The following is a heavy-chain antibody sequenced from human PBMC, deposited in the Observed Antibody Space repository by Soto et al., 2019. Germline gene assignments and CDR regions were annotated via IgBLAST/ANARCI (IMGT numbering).Heavy chain of an antibody. CDR3: AKDSVREPLRPSLGY. D-gene: IGHD3-16*01. CDR1: GFTFSSYG. CDR2: ISYDGSNK. V-gene: IGHV3-30*18. J-gene: IGHJ4*02. Sequence: TGGSLRLSCAASGFTFSSYGMHWVRQAPGKGLEWVAVISYDGSNKYYADSVKGRFTISRDNSKNTLYLQMNSLRAEDTAVYYCAKDSVREPLRPSLGYWGQGTLVTVSS.